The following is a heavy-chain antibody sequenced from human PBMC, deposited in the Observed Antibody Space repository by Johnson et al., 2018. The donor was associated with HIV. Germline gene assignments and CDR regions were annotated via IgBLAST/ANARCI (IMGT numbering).Heavy chain of an antibody. V-gene: IGHV3-13*01. CDR2: IGTAGDT. CDR3: ARGSGSYYSNAFDI. CDR1: GFTFSSYD. Sequence: VQLVESGGGLVQPGGSLRLSCAASGFTFSSYDMHWVRQATGKGLEWVSAIGTAGDTYYPGSVKGRFTISRENAKNSLYLQINSLRAEDTALYCCARGSGSYYSNAFDIWGQGTMVPVSS. D-gene: IGHD1-26*01. J-gene: IGHJ3*02.